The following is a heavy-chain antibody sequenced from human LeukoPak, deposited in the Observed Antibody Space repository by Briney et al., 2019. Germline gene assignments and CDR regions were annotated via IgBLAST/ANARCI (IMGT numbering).Heavy chain of an antibody. Sequence: PVASVKVSCKAPGDTLITHYISWVRQAPGQGLEWVGRIVPVIGVATYAQSLQGRVIITADRATNTAYMELSSLRFEDSAVYFCARHSSRGHYYDFDFWGQGSLVTVSS. CDR3: ARHSSRGHYYDFDF. CDR1: GDTLITHY. J-gene: IGHJ4*02. V-gene: IGHV1-69*02. CDR2: IVPVIGVA. D-gene: IGHD3-22*01.